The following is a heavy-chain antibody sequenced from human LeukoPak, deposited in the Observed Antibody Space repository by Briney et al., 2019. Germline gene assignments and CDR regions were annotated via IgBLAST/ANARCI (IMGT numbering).Heavy chain of an antibody. CDR1: GFTFSNHG. CDR2: IWYDGSNK. CDR3: ARDRLEAVTDDDYFDY. Sequence: GGSLRLSCAASGFTFSNHGMHWVRQAPGKGPEWVALIWYDGSNKYYGDSVKGLFTISRDNSKNTVYLQMNSLRAEDTGVYYCARDRLEAVTDDDYFDYWGQGTLVTVSS. D-gene: IGHD2-21*02. J-gene: IGHJ4*02. V-gene: IGHV3-33*01.